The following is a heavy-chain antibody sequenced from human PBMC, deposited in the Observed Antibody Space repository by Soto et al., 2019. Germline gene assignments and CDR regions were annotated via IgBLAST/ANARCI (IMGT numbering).Heavy chain of an antibody. CDR1: GGSISSYY. V-gene: IGHV4-59*01. Sequence: SETLSLACTVSGGSISSYYWSWIRQPPGKGLEWIGYIYYSGSTNYNPSLKSRVTISVDTSKNQFSLKLSSVTAADTAVYYCASVRSVTTYWGQGTLVTVSS. D-gene: IGHD4-4*01. CDR2: IYYSGST. CDR3: ASVRSVTTY. J-gene: IGHJ4*02.